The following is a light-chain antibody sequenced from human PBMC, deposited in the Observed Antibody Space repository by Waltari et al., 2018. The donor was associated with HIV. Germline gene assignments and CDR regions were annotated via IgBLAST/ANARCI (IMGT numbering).Light chain of an antibody. CDR1: ESVSSHY. V-gene: IGKV3-20*01. CDR2: AAS. J-gene: IGKJ3*01. Sequence: EVVLTQSPGTLSLSPGERATLSCRASESVSSHYLAWYQQRPGQPPRLLIYAASYRATGVPDRFSGSGSGTDFTLTISRLEPEDFAVYYCQQYGTSLRVTFGPGTKVDF. CDR3: QQYGTSLRVT.